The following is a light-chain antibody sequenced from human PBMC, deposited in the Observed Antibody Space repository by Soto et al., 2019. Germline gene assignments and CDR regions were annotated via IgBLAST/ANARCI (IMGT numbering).Light chain of an antibody. CDR2: WAS. J-gene: IGKJ2*01. CDR3: QQYYSTPYT. CDR1: QSDLYSSNNKNY. Sequence: DIVMTQSPESLAVSLGERATNNCKSSQSDLYSSNNKNYLAWYQQKPGQPPKLLIYWASTRESGVPDRFSGSGSGTDFTLTISSLQAEDVAVYYCQQYYSTPYTFGQGTKLEIK. V-gene: IGKV4-1*01.